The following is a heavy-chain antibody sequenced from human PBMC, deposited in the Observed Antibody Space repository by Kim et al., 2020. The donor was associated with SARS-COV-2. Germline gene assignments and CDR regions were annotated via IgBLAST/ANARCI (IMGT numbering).Heavy chain of an antibody. V-gene: IGHV3-33*06. Sequence: GGSLRLSCAASGFTFSSYGMHWVRQAPGKGLEWVAVIWYDGSNKYYADSVKGRFTISRDNSKNTVYLQMNSLRAEDTAVYYCAKDLSIVETTPTPGWGQRPVVTVSS. CDR3: AKDLSIVETTPTPG. CDR2: IWYDGSNK. D-gene: IGHD1-26*01. J-gene: IGHJ4*02. CDR1: GFTFSSYG.